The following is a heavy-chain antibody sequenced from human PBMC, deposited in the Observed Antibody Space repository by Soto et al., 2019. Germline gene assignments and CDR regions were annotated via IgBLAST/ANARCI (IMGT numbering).Heavy chain of an antibody. CDR3: ATVKVDTAMADAFDI. J-gene: IGHJ3*02. Sequence: QVQLVESGGGVVQPGRSLRLSCAASGFTFSSYAMDWVRQAPGKGLEWVAVISYDGSNKYYADSVKGRFTISRDNSKNTLYLQMNSLRAEDTAVYYCATVKVDTAMADAFDIWGEGTMVTVSS. V-gene: IGHV3-30-3*01. CDR2: ISYDGSNK. CDR1: GFTFSSYA. D-gene: IGHD5-18*01.